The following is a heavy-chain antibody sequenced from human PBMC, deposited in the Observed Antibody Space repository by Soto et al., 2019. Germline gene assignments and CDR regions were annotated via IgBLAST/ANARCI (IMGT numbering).Heavy chain of an antibody. CDR1: GFTFSSYS. J-gene: IGHJ6*02. Sequence: EVQLVESGGGLVKPGGSLRLSCAASGFTFSSYSMNWVRQAPGKGLEWVSSISSSSYIYYADSVKGRFTISRDNAKNSLYLKMNSLRAEDTAVYYCARYGSGSYTSYGMDVWGQGTTVTVSS. V-gene: IGHV3-21*01. D-gene: IGHD3-10*01. CDR3: ARYGSGSYTSYGMDV. CDR2: ISSSSYI.